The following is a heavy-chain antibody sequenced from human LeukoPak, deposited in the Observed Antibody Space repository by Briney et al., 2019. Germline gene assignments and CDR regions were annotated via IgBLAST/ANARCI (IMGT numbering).Heavy chain of an antibody. J-gene: IGHJ4*02. CDR2: MHYSGSA. V-gene: IGHV4-59*01. CDR3: ARGNGEYAYGYYFDY. Sequence: TSETLSLTCTVSGGSISPYYWGWIRQPPGKGLEFIGFMHYSGSANYHPSLKSRVSISLDTSKHQFSLNLSSVTAADTAMYFCARGNGEYAYGYYFDYWGQGSLVTVSS. D-gene: IGHD5-18*01. CDR1: GGSISPYY.